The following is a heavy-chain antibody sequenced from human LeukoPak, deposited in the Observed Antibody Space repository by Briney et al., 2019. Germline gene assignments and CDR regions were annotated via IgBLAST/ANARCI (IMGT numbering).Heavy chain of an antibody. CDR1: GFTFGSYV. J-gene: IGHJ6*02. CDR2: ISGDGGT. CDR3: AKGGLKSAVAGTRYYYYGMDV. V-gene: IGHV3-23*01. D-gene: IGHD6-19*01. Sequence: GGSLRLSCAASGFTFGSYVMSWVRQAPGKGPEWVSAISGDGGTYYADSVKGRFTISRDTSKNTLYLQMNSLRAEDTAVYYCAKGGLKSAVAGTRYYYYGMDVWGQGTTVTVSS.